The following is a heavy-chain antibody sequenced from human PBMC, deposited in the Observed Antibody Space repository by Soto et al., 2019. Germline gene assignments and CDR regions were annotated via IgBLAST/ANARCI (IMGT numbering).Heavy chain of an antibody. CDR3: ARHRIIWANHMTTVISNDDFDI. Sequence: EVQLVESGGGLVQPGGSLTISCVGSGFTFSVSAMHWVRQASGKGLEWVGRMKSKGNNYATAYAASVQGRFTISRDDSKNTRYLHISSVKTEDTAVYYGARHRIIWANHMTTVISNDDFDIWGQGTLVTVSA. CDR1: GFTFSVSA. V-gene: IGHV3-73*01. CDR2: MKSKGNNYAT. D-gene: IGHD4-4*01. J-gene: IGHJ3*02.